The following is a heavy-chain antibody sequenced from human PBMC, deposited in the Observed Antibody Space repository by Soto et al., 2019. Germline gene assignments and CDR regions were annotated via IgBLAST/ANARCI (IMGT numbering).Heavy chain of an antibody. CDR1: GFTFSSYW. J-gene: IGHJ4*02. CDR2: INSDGSST. Sequence: EVQLVESGGGLVQPGGSLRVSCAASGFTFSSYWMHWVRQAPGKGLVWVSRINSDGSSTSYADSVKGRFTISRDNAKNTLYVQMNSLRAEDTAIDYCARGGAVAGPHYGGQGPLVPVSS. CDR3: ARGGAVAGPHY. V-gene: IGHV3-74*01. D-gene: IGHD6-19*01.